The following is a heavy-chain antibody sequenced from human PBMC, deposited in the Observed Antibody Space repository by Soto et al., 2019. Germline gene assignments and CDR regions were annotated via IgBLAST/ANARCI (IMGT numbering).Heavy chain of an antibody. Sequence: SETLSLTCTVSGGSISSYYWSWIRQPPGKGLEWIGYIYYSGGTNYNPSLKSRVTISVDTSKNHFALKLSSVTAADTAVYYCARDGSRAVRGRDWFDPWGQGTLVTVSS. V-gene: IGHV4-59*01. CDR1: GGSISSYY. J-gene: IGHJ5*02. CDR2: IYYSGGT. CDR3: ARDGSRAVRGRDWFDP. D-gene: IGHD6-6*01.